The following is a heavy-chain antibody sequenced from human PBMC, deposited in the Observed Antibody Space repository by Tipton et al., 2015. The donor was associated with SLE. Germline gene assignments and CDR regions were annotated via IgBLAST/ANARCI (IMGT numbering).Heavy chain of an antibody. D-gene: IGHD3-22*01. CDR2: FAYTGRT. J-gene: IGHJ3*01. CDR1: GGSISRSGYY. Sequence: GLVKPSETLSLTCTVSGGSISRSGYYWGWIRQTPGKRLEWITSFAYTGRTYYTPSLRGRVTISVDTSKNQLSLALASVIAADTAVYYCATGLFDISGYRDSFDVWGRGTMVTVSS. V-gene: IGHV4-39*01. CDR3: ATGLFDISGYRDSFDV.